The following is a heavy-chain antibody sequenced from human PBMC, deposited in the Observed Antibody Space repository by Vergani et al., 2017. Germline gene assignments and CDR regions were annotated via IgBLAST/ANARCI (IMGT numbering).Heavy chain of an antibody. J-gene: IGHJ4*02. Sequence: QVQLQQWGAGLLKPSETLSLTCAVYGGSFSGYYWSWIRQPPGKGLEWIGEINHSGSTNYNPSLKSRVTISVDTSKNQFSLKVSSVTAADTAVYYCARGGGGGYNYDYWGQGTLVTVSS. CDR1: GGSFSGYY. CDR3: ARGGGGGYNYDY. D-gene: IGHD5-24*01. CDR2: INHSGST. V-gene: IGHV4-34*01.